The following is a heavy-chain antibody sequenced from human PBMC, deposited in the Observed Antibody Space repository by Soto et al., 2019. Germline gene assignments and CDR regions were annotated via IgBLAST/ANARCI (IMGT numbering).Heavy chain of an antibody. J-gene: IGHJ6*02. CDR3: ARANGGTYYYYGMDV. CDR2: ISYDGSNK. CDR1: GFTFSSYA. V-gene: IGHV3-30-3*01. Sequence: GGSLRLSCAASGFTFSSYAMHWVRQAPGKGLEWVAVISYDGSNKYYADSVKGRFTISRDNSKNTLYLQMNSLRAEDTAVYYCARANGGTYYYYGMDVWGQGTTVTVSS. D-gene: IGHD4-17*01.